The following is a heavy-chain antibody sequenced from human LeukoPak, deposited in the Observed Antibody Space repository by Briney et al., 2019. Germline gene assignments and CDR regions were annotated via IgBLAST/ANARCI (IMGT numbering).Heavy chain of an antibody. Sequence: PSETLSLTCTVYGGSFSGSYWGWIRQPPGKGLEWIGEINRGGTTNYNPSLKSRVTMSLDTSKNQFSLRLNSVTATDTAVYYCARLVCGGGSCPAEFDYWGQGTLVTVSS. CDR1: GGSFSGSY. CDR3: ARLVCGGGSCPAEFDY. CDR2: INRGGTT. J-gene: IGHJ4*02. D-gene: IGHD2-15*01. V-gene: IGHV4-34*01.